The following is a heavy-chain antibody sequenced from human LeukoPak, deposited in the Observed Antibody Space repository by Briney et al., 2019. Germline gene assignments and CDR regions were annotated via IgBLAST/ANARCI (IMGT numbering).Heavy chain of an antibody. Sequence: ASVKVSCKVSGYTLTELSMHWVRQAPGKGLEWMGGFDPEDGETIYAQKFQGRVTMTEDTSTDTAYMELSSLRSEDTAMYYCARPGLGGSYYSFDYWGQGTLVTISS. CDR3: ARPGLGGSYYSFDY. J-gene: IGHJ4*02. CDR2: FDPEDGET. D-gene: IGHD1-26*01. V-gene: IGHV1-24*01. CDR1: GYTLTELS.